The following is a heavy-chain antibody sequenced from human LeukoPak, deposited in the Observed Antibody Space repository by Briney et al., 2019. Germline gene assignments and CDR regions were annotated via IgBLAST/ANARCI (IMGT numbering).Heavy chain of an antibody. CDR3: ARWVSSGWPRIDY. Sequence: GRSLRLSCAASGFTFSSYAMHWVRQAPGKGLEWVAVISYDGSNKYYADSVKGRFTISRDNSKNTLYLQMNSLRAEDTAVYYCARWVSSGWPRIDYWGQGTLVTVSS. V-gene: IGHV3-30-3*01. CDR2: ISYDGSNK. J-gene: IGHJ4*02. D-gene: IGHD6-19*01. CDR1: GFTFSSYA.